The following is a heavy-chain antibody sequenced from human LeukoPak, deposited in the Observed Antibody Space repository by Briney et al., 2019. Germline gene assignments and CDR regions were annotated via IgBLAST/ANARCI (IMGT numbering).Heavy chain of an antibody. Sequence: GGSLGLSCAASGFTFSNYSINWVRQAPGKGLEWVSSISSSSSYIFYADSVMGRFTISRDNAKNSLYLQMNSLRAEDTAVYYCARDPGIVVVIDDAFDIWGQGTMVTVSS. CDR2: ISSSSSYI. J-gene: IGHJ3*02. CDR1: GFTFSNYS. D-gene: IGHD3-22*01. CDR3: ARDPGIVVVIDDAFDI. V-gene: IGHV3-21*01.